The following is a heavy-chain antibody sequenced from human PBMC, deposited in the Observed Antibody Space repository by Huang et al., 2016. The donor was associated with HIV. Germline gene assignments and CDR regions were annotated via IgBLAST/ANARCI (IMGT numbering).Heavy chain of an antibody. CDR1: GFSILIYY. CDR2: VNPSGGGA. V-gene: IGHV1-46*03. J-gene: IGHJ5*01. CDR3: AREGITPSGTEVSGFDF. D-gene: IGHD6-13*01. Sequence: QVQLVQSGAEVKKPGASVTISCKASGFSILIYYIHWVRQAPGQGLEWRGRVNPSGGGAYNAQKFKGRVTMTRDTSTRTLYMELSSLRSEDTAVYYCAREGITPSGTEVSGFDFWGQGTPVSVSS.